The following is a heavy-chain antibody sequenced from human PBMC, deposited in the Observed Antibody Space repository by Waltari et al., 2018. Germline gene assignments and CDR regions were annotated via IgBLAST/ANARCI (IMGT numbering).Heavy chain of an antibody. CDR3: ASVHLELRYFDL. V-gene: IGHV4-59*01. CDR1: GGSISSYY. Sequence: QVQLQESGPGLVKPSETLSLTCTVSGGSISSYYWSWIRQPPGKGLEWIGDIYYSGSTNYNPPLTSRVTISVDTSTTQFSLKLSSVTAADTAVYYCASVHLELRYFDLWRRGTLVTVSS. CDR2: IYYSGST. D-gene: IGHD1-7*01. J-gene: IGHJ2*01.